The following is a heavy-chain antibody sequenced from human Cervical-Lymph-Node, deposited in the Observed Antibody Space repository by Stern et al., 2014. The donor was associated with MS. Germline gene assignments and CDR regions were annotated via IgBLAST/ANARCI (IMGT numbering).Heavy chain of an antibody. D-gene: IGHD6-19*01. CDR2: ISYDGINK. CDR1: GFTFSSYG. CDR3: AKTGGYSGGWYYFDY. V-gene: IGHV3-30*18. Sequence: MQLVESGGGVVQPGRSLRLSCAASGFTFSSYGIHWVRQAPGKGLEWVAVISYDGINKYYVDSVKGRFTISRDNSKSTLYLEMNSLRAEDTAVYYCAKTGGYSGGWYYFDYWGQGTLVTVSS. J-gene: IGHJ4*02.